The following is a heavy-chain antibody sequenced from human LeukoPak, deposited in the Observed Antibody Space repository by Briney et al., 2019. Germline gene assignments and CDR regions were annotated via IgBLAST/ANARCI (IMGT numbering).Heavy chain of an antibody. J-gene: IGHJ5*02. D-gene: IGHD1-1*01. CDR3: ARVGTTGTTLDP. Sequence: SETLSLTCAVYGGSFSGYYWSWIRQPPGKGLEWIGEINHSGSTNYNPSLKSRVTIPVDTSKNQFSLKLSSVTAADTAVYYCARVGTTGTTLDPWGQGTLVTVSS. CDR2: INHSGST. V-gene: IGHV4-34*01. CDR1: GGSFSGYY.